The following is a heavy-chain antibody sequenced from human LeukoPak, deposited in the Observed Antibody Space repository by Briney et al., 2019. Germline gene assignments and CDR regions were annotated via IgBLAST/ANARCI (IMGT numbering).Heavy chain of an antibody. D-gene: IGHD1-26*01. CDR3: ARDLEGATARYYYGMDV. Sequence: GGSLRLSCAASGFTFSSYSMNWVRQAPGKGLEWVSSISSSSSYIYYADSVKGRFTISRDNAKNSLYLQMNSLRAEDTAVYYCARDLEGATARYYYGMDVWGQGTTVTVSS. V-gene: IGHV3-21*01. CDR1: GFTFSSYS. J-gene: IGHJ6*02. CDR2: ISSSSSYI.